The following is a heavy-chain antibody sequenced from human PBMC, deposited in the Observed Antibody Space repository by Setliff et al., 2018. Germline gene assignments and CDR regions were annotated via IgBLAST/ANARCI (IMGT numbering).Heavy chain of an antibody. V-gene: IGHV1-2*04. J-gene: IGHJ4*02. CDR1: GYTFTGYY. CDR2: ISPNSGGT. Sequence: ASVKVSCKASGYTFTGYYMHWVRQAPGQGLEWMGWISPNSGGTNYAQKFQGWVTMTRDTSISTAYMELSRPRSDDTAVYYCARDRDSSGYPYYFDYWGQGTLVTVSS. D-gene: IGHD3-22*01. CDR3: ARDRDSSGYPYYFDY.